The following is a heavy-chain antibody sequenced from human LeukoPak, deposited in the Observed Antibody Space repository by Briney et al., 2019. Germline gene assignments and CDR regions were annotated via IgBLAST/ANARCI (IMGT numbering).Heavy chain of an antibody. CDR2: ISSSSSYI. V-gene: IGHV3-21*01. J-gene: IGHJ4*02. CDR1: GFTSSSYS. D-gene: IGHD2-15*01. Sequence: GGSLRLSCAASGFTSSSYSMNSVRQAPGGGLWWVSSISSSSSYIYYADSVKGRFTISRDNAQNSLYLQMNSLRAEDTAVYYCASLACSGGSCYSYTDYWGQGTLVTVSS. CDR3: ASLACSGGSCYSYTDY.